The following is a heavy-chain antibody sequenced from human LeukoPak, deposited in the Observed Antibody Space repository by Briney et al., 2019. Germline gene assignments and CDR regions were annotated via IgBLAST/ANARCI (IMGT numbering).Heavy chain of an antibody. J-gene: IGHJ4*02. Sequence: YPGGSLRLSCAASGITFXTYAMNWVRQAPGKGLEWVSVISGCAASISYADSVKGRFTISRDNSRNTLYLQMNNLRAEDTAVYYCVSFYETYWGRGTLVTVSS. D-gene: IGHD2/OR15-2a*01. CDR3: VSFYETY. CDR1: GITFXTYA. V-gene: IGHV3-23*01. CDR2: ISGCAASI.